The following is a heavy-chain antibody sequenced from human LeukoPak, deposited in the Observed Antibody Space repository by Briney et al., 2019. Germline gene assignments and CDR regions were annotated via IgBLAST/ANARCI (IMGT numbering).Heavy chain of an antibody. D-gene: IGHD3-22*01. CDR1: GYSFTSYW. V-gene: IGHV5-51*01. J-gene: IGHJ4*02. Sequence: GESLKISCKGSGYSFTSYWIGWVRQMPGKGLEWMGIIYPGDSDTRYSPSFQGQVTISADKSICTAYLQWSSLKASDTAMYYCARLAYYYDSSGYSEYYFDYWGQGTLVTVSS. CDR2: IYPGDSDT. CDR3: ARLAYYYDSSGYSEYYFDY.